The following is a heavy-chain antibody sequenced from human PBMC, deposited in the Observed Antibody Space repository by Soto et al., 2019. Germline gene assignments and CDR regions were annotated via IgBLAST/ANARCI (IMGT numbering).Heavy chain of an antibody. Sequence: APVKVSCKASGYTFTGYYMHWVRQAPGQGLEWMGRINPNSGGTNYAQKFQGRVTMTRDTSISTAYMELSRLRSDDTAVYYCARYSNEYSSSSYFDYWGQGTLVTVSS. J-gene: IGHJ4*02. V-gene: IGHV1-2*06. CDR1: GYTFTGYY. CDR2: INPNSGGT. CDR3: ARYSNEYSSSSYFDY. D-gene: IGHD6-6*01.